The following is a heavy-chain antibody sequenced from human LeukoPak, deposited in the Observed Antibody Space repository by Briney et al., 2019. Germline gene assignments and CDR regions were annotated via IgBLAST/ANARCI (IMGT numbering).Heavy chain of an antibody. CDR3: AGGPGGAFDI. D-gene: IGHD2-15*01. V-gene: IGHV4-59*01. Sequence: SETLSLTCTVSGGSISSYDWGWIRQPPGKGLEWIGYIYYSGSTNYNPSLKSRVTISVDTSKNQFSLKLSSVTAADTAVYYCAGGPGGAFDIWGQGTMVTVSS. J-gene: IGHJ3*02. CDR2: IYYSGST. CDR1: GGSISSYD.